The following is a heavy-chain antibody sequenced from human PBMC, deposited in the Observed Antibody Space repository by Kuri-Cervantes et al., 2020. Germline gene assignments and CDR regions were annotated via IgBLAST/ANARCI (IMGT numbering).Heavy chain of an antibody. J-gene: IGHJ4*02. CDR3: ARDSQFNDYGNYFDR. CDR2: IRRDGGAI. D-gene: IGHD4-17*01. CDR1: GFTFSNYG. Sequence: GGSLRLSCAASGFTFSNYGMHWVRQAPGKRLEWAAFIRRDGGAIHYADPVKGRFTISRDNSKSTLYLQMNSLRVEDMAVYYCARDSQFNDYGNYFDRWGQGTLVTVSS. V-gene: IGHV3-30*02.